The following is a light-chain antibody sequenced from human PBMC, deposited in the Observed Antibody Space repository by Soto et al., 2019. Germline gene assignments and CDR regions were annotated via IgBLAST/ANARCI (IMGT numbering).Light chain of an antibody. V-gene: IGKV3-11*01. CDR3: QNRNNWPPGAT. Sequence: EIVLTQSPATLSWSPGERATLSCRASHTISNSLAWYQQRPGQAPRLLIYDASNRATGIPARFSGSGSGTDFTLTSSSLEPEDFAVYYCQNRNNWPPGATFGGGTKVEIK. CDR2: DAS. J-gene: IGKJ4*01. CDR1: HTISNS.